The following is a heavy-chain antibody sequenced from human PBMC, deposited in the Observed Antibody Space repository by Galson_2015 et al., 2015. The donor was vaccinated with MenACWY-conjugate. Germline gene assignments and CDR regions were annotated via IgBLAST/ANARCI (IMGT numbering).Heavy chain of an antibody. CDR1: GFTFNSYW. CDR3: ARDNNWSFDS. V-gene: IGHV3-74*01. CDR2: IKADGSFS. D-gene: IGHD1-1*01. Sequence: SLRLSCAASGFTFNSYWMHWVRHPPGKGLEWISYIKADGSFSNYADSVKGRFTISTDNAKNMVYLQMDGLRDEDTAVYFCARDNNWSFDSWGQGTLVTVSS. J-gene: IGHJ4*02.